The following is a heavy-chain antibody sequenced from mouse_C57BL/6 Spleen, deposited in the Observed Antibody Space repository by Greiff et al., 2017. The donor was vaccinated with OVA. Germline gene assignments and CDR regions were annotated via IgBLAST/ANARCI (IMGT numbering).Heavy chain of an antibody. CDR3: ARGGYDGAGFAY. J-gene: IGHJ3*01. V-gene: IGHV1-53*01. D-gene: IGHD2-2*01. CDR2: INPSNGGT. Sequence: QVQLQQPGTELVKPGASVKLSCKASGYTFTSYWMHWVKQRPGQGLEWIGNINPSNGGTNYNEKFKSKATLTVDKSSSTAYMQLSSLTSEDSAVYCCARGGYDGAGFAYWGQGTLVTVSA. CDR1: GYTFTSYW.